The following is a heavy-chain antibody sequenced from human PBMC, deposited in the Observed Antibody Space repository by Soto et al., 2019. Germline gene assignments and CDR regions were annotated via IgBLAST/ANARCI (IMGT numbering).Heavy chain of an antibody. D-gene: IGHD3-9*01. CDR3: ARHRGYYDILTGYYTELNFDY. CDR1: CGSISSSSYY. V-gene: IGHV4-39*01. CDR2: IYYSGTT. J-gene: IGHJ4*02. Sequence: KPSETLSLTCTVSCGSISSSSYYWGWIRQPPGKGLVWIGSIYYSGTTYYNPSLKSRVTISVDTSKNQFSLKLSSVTAADTAVYYCARHRGYYDILTGYYTELNFDYWGQGTLVTVSS.